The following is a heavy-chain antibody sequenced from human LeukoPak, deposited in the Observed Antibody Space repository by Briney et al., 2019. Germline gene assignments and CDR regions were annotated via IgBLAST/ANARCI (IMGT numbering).Heavy chain of an antibody. V-gene: IGHV3-30*03. J-gene: IGHJ6*02. CDR3: AREGRDLEWLSHYYYGMDV. CDR2: ISYDGSNK. CDR1: GFTFSSYG. Sequence: PGRSLRLSCAASGFTFSSYGMHWVRQAPGKGLEWVAVISYDGSNKYYADSVKGRFTISRDNSKNTLYLQMNSLRAEDTAVYYCAREGRDLEWLSHYYYGMDVWGQGTTVTVSS. D-gene: IGHD3-3*01.